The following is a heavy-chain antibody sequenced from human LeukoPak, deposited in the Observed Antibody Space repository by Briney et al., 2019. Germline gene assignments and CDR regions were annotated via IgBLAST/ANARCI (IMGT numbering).Heavy chain of an antibody. D-gene: IGHD3-22*01. Sequence: SETLSLTCTVSGGSVSSGSYYWSWLRPPPGKGLEWIGYIYYSGSTNYNPSLKSRVTISVDTSKNQFSLKLSSVTAADTAVYYCAGENYYDSSGYPYYFDYWGQGTLVTVSS. CDR1: GGSVSSGSYY. CDR2: IYYSGST. CDR3: AGENYYDSSGYPYYFDY. J-gene: IGHJ4*02. V-gene: IGHV4-61*01.